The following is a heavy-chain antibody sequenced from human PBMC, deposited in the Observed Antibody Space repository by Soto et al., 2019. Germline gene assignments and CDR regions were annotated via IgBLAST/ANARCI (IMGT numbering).Heavy chain of an antibody. CDR1: GFTFSNYA. Sequence: SLRLSCAASGFTFSNYAMSWVRQAPGKGLEWVSAISGSGGSTYYADSVKGRFTISRDNSKNTLYLQMNSLRAEDTAVYYCAKDLWGRDIVLMVYAPMDVWGQGTTVTVSS. CDR2: ISGSGGST. D-gene: IGHD2-8*01. CDR3: AKDLWGRDIVLMVYAPMDV. J-gene: IGHJ6*02. V-gene: IGHV3-23*01.